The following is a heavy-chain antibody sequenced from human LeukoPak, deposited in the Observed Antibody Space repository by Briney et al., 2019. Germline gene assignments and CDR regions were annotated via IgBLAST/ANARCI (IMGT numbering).Heavy chain of an antibody. V-gene: IGHV3-33*01. J-gene: IGHJ4*02. CDR2: MWYDGSNK. CDR1: GFTFSSYG. Sequence: PGGSLRLSCAASGFTFSSYGMHWVRQAPGKGLEWVAVMWYDGSNKYYADSVKGRFTISRDNSKNTLYLQMHSLRAEDTAVYYCARDEVTTPRDWGQGTLVTVSP. CDR3: ARDEVTTPRD. D-gene: IGHD4-17*01.